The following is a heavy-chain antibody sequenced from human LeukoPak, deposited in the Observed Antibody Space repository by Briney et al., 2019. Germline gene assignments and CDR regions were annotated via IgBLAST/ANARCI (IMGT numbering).Heavy chain of an antibody. CDR3: AKIHGRRLRSGSSHVDY. CDR2: IWYDGSNK. CDR1: GFTFSSYG. J-gene: IGHJ4*02. D-gene: IGHD1-26*01. Sequence: PGGSLRLSCAASGFTFSSYGMHWVRQAPGKGLEWVAVIWYDGSNKYYADSVKGRFTISRDNSKNTLYLQMNSLRAEDTAVYYCAKIHGRRLRSGSSHVDYWGQGTLVTVSS. V-gene: IGHV3-30*02.